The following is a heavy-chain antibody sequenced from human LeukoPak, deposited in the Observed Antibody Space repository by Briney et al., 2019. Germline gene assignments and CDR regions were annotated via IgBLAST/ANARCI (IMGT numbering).Heavy chain of an antibody. CDR3: ARDPGGVVYFDY. CDR1: GFTFSSYA. V-gene: IGHV3-23*01. J-gene: IGHJ4*02. CDR2: ISGGGGTT. Sequence: GGSLRLSCAASGFTFSSYAMSWVRQAPGKGLEWVSAISGGGGTTYYADSVKGRFTISRDNSKNTLSLQMNTLRAEDTAVYYCARDPGGVVYFDYWGQGTLVTVSS. D-gene: IGHD2-8*01.